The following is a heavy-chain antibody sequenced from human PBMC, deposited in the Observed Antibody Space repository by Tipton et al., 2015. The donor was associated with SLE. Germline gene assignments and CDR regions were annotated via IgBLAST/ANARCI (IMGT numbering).Heavy chain of an antibody. CDR3: ACDSNASSEYYYFRGPDF. J-gene: IGHJ4*02. D-gene: IGHD3-22*01. CDR1: GGSIRSYY. Sequence: TLSLTCTVSGGSIRSYYWSWIRQPPGKRLEWIGYIHYTRGMKYHPSLESRVTISVDTSKNQFSLKLSSVTAADTAVYYCACDSNASSEYYYFRGPDFRGQGTLVTVSS. CDR2: IHYTRGM. V-gene: IGHV4-59*12.